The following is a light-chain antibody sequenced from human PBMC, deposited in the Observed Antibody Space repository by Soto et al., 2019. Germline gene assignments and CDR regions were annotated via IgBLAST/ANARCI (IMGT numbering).Light chain of an antibody. J-gene: IGKJ2*01. CDR1: QTINSW. V-gene: IGKV1-5*03. CDR3: QQYGSLPYT. Sequence: DIQMTQSPSTLSASVGDRLTLTCRASQTINSWLAWYQQKPGKAPRLLIYKASSLESGVPSRFSGSGSGTEFTLTISSLQPDDFATYYCQQYGSLPYTFGQGTKLDIK. CDR2: KAS.